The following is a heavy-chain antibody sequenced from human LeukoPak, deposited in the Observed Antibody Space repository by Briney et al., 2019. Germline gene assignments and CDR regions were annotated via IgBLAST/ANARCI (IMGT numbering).Heavy chain of an antibody. J-gene: IGHJ4*02. CDR2: IKQDGSEK. CDR3: ASSRSSTWYGLEY. CDR1: GFTFSSYW. Sequence: PGGSLRLSCAASGFTFSSYWMSWVRQAPGKGLEWVANIKQDGSEKFYVDSVKGRFTISRVNAENSLYLQMNSLRAEDTALYYCASSRSSTWYGLEYWGQGTLVTVSS. D-gene: IGHD6-13*01. V-gene: IGHV3-7*02.